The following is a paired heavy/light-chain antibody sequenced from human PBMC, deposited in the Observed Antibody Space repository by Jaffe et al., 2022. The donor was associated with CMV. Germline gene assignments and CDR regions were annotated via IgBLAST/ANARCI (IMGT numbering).Light chain of an antibody. V-gene: IGLV2-23*02. CDR1: SSDVGSYNL. J-gene: IGLJ2*01. Sequence: QSALTQPASVSGSPGQSITISCTGTSSDVGSYNLVSWYQQHPGKAPKLMIYEVSKRPSGVSNRFSGSKSGNTASLTISGLQAEDEADYYCCSYAGSSTHVVFGGGTKLTVL. CDR3: CSYAGSSTHVV. CDR2: EVS.
Heavy chain of an antibody. CDR2: ISSSSSYI. J-gene: IGHJ6*03. Sequence: EVQLVESGGGLVKPGGSLRLSCAASGFTFSSYSMNWVRQAPGKGLEWVSSISSSSSYIYYADSVKGRFTISRDNAKNSLYLQMNSLRAEDTAVYYCARDGGSSWIPTPYYYYMDVWGKGTTVTVSS. V-gene: IGHV3-21*01. D-gene: IGHD6-13*01. CDR3: ARDGGSSWIPTPYYYYMDV. CDR1: GFTFSSYS.